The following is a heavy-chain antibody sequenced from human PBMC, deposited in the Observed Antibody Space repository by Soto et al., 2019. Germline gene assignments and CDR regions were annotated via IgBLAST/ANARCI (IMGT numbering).Heavy chain of an antibody. CDR2: INAGNGNT. CDR3: ASCSGGSCTGDFDL. D-gene: IGHD2-15*01. V-gene: IGHV1-3*01. CDR1: GYTFTSYA. Sequence: QVQLVQSGAEVKKPGASVKVSCKASGYTFTSYAMHWVRQAPGQRLEWMGWINAGNGNTKYSQKFQGRVTITRDTSASTAYMELSSLRSEDTAVDYCASCSGGSCTGDFDLWGRGTLVTVSS. J-gene: IGHJ2*01.